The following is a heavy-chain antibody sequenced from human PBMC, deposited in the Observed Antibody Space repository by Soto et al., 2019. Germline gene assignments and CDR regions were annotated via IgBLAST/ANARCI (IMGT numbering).Heavy chain of an antibody. CDR2: INPNSSGT. CDR3: ARGKWEQNGFDY. V-gene: IGHV1-2*04. Sequence: ASVKVSCKASGYTFTGYYMRWVRQAPGQGLEWMGWINPNSSGTNYAQKFQGWVTMTRDTSISTAYMELSRLRSDDTAMYYCARGKWEQNGFDYWGQGTLVTVYS. J-gene: IGHJ4*02. CDR1: GYTFTGYY. D-gene: IGHD1-26*01.